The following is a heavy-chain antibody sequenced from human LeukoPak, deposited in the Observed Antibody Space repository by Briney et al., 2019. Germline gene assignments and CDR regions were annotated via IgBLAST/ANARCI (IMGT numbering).Heavy chain of an antibody. V-gene: IGHV3-66*01. CDR3: AKIERWLVHGFDL. J-gene: IGHJ2*01. D-gene: IGHD6-19*01. CDR1: EFSVGSNY. Sequence: GGSLRLSCAASEFSVGSNYMTWIRQAPGKGLEWVSLIYSGGSTYYADSVKGRFTISRDNSRNAVFLQMISPRDDDTAIYYCAKIERWLVHGFDLWGRGTLVTVSS. CDR2: IYSGGST.